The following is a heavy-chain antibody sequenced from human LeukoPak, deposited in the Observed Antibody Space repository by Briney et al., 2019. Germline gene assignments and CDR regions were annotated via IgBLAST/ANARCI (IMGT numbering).Heavy chain of an antibody. CDR2: LFRGGST. CDR3: ARGGGKSDY. Sequence: GGSLRLSCAASGFTVSSNYMSWVRQAPGKGLEWVSVLFRGGSTYYADSVKGRFTISRDISKNALYLQMNSLRAGDTAVYYCARGGGKSDYWGQGTLVTVSS. CDR1: GFTVSSNY. D-gene: IGHD3-16*01. J-gene: IGHJ4*02. V-gene: IGHV3-53*01.